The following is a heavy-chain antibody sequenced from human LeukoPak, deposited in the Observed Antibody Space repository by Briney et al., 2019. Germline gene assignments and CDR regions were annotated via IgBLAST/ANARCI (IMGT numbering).Heavy chain of an antibody. CDR1: GYTFTNHW. CDR3: ARRGCSATSCSPYHFDY. CDR2: ISPSDSDA. J-gene: IGHJ4*02. D-gene: IGHD2-2*01. Sequence: GESLKISCKGSGYTFTNHWIGWVRQMPGQGLEWMGIISPSDSDASYRPSFQGQVTISVDKSISTAYLQWSSLKASDTAMYYCARRGCSATSCSPYHFDYWGQGTLVTVSS. V-gene: IGHV5-51*01.